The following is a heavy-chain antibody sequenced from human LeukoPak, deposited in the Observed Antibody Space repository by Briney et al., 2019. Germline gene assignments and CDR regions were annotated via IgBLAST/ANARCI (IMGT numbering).Heavy chain of an antibody. CDR2: FSNSGSTI. Sequence: GGSLRLSCAAFGFTFSSYEMNWVRQAPGKGLEWVSYFSNSGSTIYYADSVKGRFTIPRDNAKNSLYLQMNSLRAEDTAVYYCAGFDYYGSESYYNHFDSWGQGTLVTVSS. V-gene: IGHV3-48*03. J-gene: IGHJ4*02. D-gene: IGHD3-10*01. CDR3: AGFDYYGSESYYNHFDS. CDR1: GFTFSSYE.